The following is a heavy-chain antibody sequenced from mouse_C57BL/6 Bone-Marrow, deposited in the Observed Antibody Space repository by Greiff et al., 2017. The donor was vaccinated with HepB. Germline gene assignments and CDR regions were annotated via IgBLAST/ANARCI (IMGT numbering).Heavy chain of an antibody. V-gene: IGHV1-19*01. CDR1: GYTFTDYY. Sequence: EVKLMESGPVLVKPGASVKMSCKASGYTFTDYYMNWVKQSHGKSLEWIGVINPYNGGTSYNQKFKGKATLTVDKSSSTAYMELNSLTSEDSAVYYCARGEDGPYYYAMDYWGQGTSVTVSS. CDR3: ARGEDGPYYYAMDY. J-gene: IGHJ4*01. CDR2: INPYNGGT. D-gene: IGHD2-3*01.